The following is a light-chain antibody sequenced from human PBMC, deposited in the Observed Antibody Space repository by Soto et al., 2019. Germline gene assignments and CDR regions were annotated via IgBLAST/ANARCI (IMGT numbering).Light chain of an antibody. CDR2: EVD. CDR3: QSYDSLLNGVI. J-gene: IGLJ2*01. CDR1: SDDIGTYNY. V-gene: IGLV2-8*01. Sequence: QSALTQPPSASGSPGQSVTISCTGTSDDIGTYNYVSWFQQHSGNAPKLIIYEVDKRPSGVPNRFSGSKSGNTASLTISGLQAEDEADYYCQSYDSLLNGVIFGGGTKLTVL.